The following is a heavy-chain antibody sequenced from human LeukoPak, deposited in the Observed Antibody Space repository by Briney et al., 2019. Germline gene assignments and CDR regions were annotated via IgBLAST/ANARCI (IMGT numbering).Heavy chain of an antibody. CDR2: INPNSGGT. D-gene: IGHD6-25*01. CDR3: ARVGWAAPRVHFDS. Sequence: ASVRVSCKASGYTFSDYYIHWVRQPPGQGVEWMGWINPNSGGTHYAQKFQGRVTMTRDTSISTAYMELSRLRSDDTAVYYCARVGWAAPRVHFDSWGQGTLLTVSS. CDR1: GYTFSDYY. V-gene: IGHV1-2*02. J-gene: IGHJ4*02.